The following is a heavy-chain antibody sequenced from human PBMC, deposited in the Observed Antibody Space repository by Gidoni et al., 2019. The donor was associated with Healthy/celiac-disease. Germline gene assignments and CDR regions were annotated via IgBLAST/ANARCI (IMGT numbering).Heavy chain of an antibody. CDR1: GSTFTGYY. CDR2: INPNSGGT. D-gene: IGHD4-17*01. J-gene: IGHJ3*02. CDR3: ARGDYGGNVSLRTERGDDAFDI. Sequence: QVQLVQSGAEVKKPGASVKVSCKASGSTFTGYYMHWVRQAPGQGLEWMGWINPNSGGTNYAQKLQGWVTMTRDTSISTAYMELSRLRSDDTAVYYCARGDYGGNVSLRTERGDDAFDIWGQGTMVTVSS. V-gene: IGHV1-2*04.